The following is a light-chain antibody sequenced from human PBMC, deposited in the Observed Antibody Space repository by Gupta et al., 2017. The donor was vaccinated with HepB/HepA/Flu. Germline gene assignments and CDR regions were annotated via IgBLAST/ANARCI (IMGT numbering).Light chain of an antibody. CDR3: LVWDADRDHYV. V-gene: IGLV3-21*03. CDR1: NIGSQS. J-gene: IGLJ1*01. CDR2: DDR. Sequence: SYVLPQPPSVSVAPGRTASITCEGNNIGSQSVHWYQHKPGQAPVLVVYDDRNRPSGIPERFSGSKSGNTATLTISRVESGDEAEYYCLVWDADRDHYVFGTGTGVTVL.